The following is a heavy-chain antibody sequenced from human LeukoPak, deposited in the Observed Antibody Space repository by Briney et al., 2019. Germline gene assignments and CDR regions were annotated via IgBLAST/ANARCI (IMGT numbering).Heavy chain of an antibody. CDR1: GFTFSTYS. J-gene: IGHJ4*02. V-gene: IGHV3-48*02. Sequence: GGSLRLSCAASGFTFSTYSMTWVRQAPGKGLEWVSYISSSSSPIYYADSVQGRFTISRDNAKNSLYLQMNSLRDDDSAVYYRARGSGNEIDYWGQGTLVTVSS. CDR2: ISSSSSPI. D-gene: IGHD1-14*01. CDR3: ARGSGNEIDY.